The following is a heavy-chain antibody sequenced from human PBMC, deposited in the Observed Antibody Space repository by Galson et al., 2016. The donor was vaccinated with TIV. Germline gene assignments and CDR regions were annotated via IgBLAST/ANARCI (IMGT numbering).Heavy chain of an antibody. CDR1: GYNFIGYY. J-gene: IGHJ4*02. V-gene: IGHV1-2*02. CDR3: SRGVAVAGYFDY. CDR2: INPNSGVT. Sequence: SVKVSCKASGYNFIGYYIHWVRQAPGQGLEWMGWINPNSGVTTYAQKFQGGVAMTRDRSITTAYLDLSRLTSDDTAVYYCSRGVAVAGYFDYWGQGTLVTVSS. D-gene: IGHD6-19*01.